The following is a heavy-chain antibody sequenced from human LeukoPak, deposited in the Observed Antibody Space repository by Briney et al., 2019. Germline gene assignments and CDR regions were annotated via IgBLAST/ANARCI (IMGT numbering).Heavy chain of an antibody. D-gene: IGHD3-3*01. J-gene: IGHJ5*02. Sequence: QAGGSLRLSCATYGFTFDDYGMNWVRQAPGKGLEWVSYISSSSSTIYYADSVKGRFTISRDNAKNSLYLQMNSLRAEDTAVYYCARDHNFWSGYSLNWFDPWGQGTLVTVSS. CDR2: ISSSSSTI. CDR1: GFTFDDYG. CDR3: ARDHNFWSGYSLNWFDP. V-gene: IGHV3-48*01.